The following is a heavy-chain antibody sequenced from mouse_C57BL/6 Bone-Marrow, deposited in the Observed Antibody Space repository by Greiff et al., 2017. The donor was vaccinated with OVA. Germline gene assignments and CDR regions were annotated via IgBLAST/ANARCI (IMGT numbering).Heavy chain of an antibody. CDR2: IYPRSGNT. Sequence: QVQLQQSGAELARPGASVKLSCKASGYTFTSYGISWVKQRTGQGLEWIGEIYPRSGNTYYNEKFKGKATLTADKSSSTAYMELRILTSEDSAVYFCAREGDGYFHWYFDVWGTGTTVTVSS. J-gene: IGHJ1*03. CDR3: AREGDGYFHWYFDV. CDR1: GYTFTSYG. V-gene: IGHV1-81*01. D-gene: IGHD2-3*01.